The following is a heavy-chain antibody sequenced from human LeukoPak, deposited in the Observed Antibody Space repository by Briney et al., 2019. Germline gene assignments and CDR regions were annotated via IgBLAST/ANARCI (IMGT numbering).Heavy chain of an antibody. D-gene: IGHD3-22*01. CDR2: ISSSSAYI. J-gene: IGHJ3*02. CDR1: GFTFIAYS. Sequence: GGSLRLSCAASGFTFIAYSMNWVRQAPGRGLEWVSSISSSSAYIHYADTVEGLFTVSRDNAKNSLYLQMNSLRAEDTAVYYCARENFYDSSGYDAFDIWGQGTMVTVSS. V-gene: IGHV3-21*01. CDR3: ARENFYDSSGYDAFDI.